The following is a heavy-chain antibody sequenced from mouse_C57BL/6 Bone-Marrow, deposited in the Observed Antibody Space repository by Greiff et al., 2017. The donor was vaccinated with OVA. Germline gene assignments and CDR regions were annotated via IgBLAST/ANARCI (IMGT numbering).Heavy chain of an antibody. V-gene: IGHV5-15*01. D-gene: IGHD4-1*01. CDR2: ISNLAYSI. CDR1: GFTFSDYG. CDR3: ARHDWDNWYFDV. J-gene: IGHJ1*03. Sequence: DVKLVESGGGLVQPGGSLKLSCAASGFTFSDYGMAWVRQAPRKGPEWVAFISNLAYSIYYADTVTGRFTISRENAKNTLYLEMSSLRSEDTAMYYCARHDWDNWYFDVWGTGTTVTVSS.